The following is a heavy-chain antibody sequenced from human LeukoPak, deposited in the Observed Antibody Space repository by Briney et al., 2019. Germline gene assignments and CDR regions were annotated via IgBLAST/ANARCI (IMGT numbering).Heavy chain of an antibody. CDR1: GFTFSSYS. J-gene: IGHJ4*02. V-gene: IGHV3-74*01. D-gene: IGHD6-13*01. Sequence: GGSLRLSCTASGFTFSSYSLNWVRQAPGKGLVWVSRINSDGSSTSYADSVKGRFTISRDNAKNTLYLQMNSLRAEDTAVYYCARDSLALGAVGVSDYWGQGTLVTVSS. CDR3: ARDSLALGAVGVSDY. CDR2: INSDGSST.